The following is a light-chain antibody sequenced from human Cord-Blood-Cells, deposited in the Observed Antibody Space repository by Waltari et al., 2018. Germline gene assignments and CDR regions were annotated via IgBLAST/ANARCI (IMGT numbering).Light chain of an antibody. CDR2: GAS. V-gene: IGKV3-15*01. CDR3: QQYNNWPLT. CDR1: QSVSSN. J-gene: IGKJ4*01. Sequence: EIVMTQSPATLSVSPGERATPSGRASQSVSSNLAWYQQKPGQAPRLLIYGASTGASGSPARCRGSGSGTEVTLTLSSLQSQDFAGYYCQQYNNWPLTFGGGIRVEIK.